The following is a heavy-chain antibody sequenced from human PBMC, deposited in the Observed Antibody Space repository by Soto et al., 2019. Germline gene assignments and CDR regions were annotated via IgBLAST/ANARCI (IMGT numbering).Heavy chain of an antibody. V-gene: IGHV3-7*05. D-gene: IGHD5-18*01. CDR2: IKQDGSEK. CDR3: ARDLGYSYGSYYYYGMDV. CDR1: GFTFSSYW. J-gene: IGHJ6*02. Sequence: LRLSCAASGFTFSSYWMSWVRQAPGKGLEWVANIKQDGSEKYYVDSVKGRFTISRDNAKNSLYLQMNSLRAEDTAVYYCARDLGYSYGSYYYYGMDVWGQGTTVTVSS.